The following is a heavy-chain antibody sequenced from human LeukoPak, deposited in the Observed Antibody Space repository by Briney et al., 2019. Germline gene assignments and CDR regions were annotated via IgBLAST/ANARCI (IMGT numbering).Heavy chain of an antibody. Sequence: ASVKVSCKASGYTFTSYGISWVRQAPGQGLEWMGWISAYNGNTNYAQKFQGRVTITADESTSTAYMELSSLRSEDTAVYYCARGAGLRFLEWLSPLYYYYYMDVWGKGTTVTVSS. D-gene: IGHD3-3*01. CDR2: ISAYNGNT. CDR1: GYTFTSYG. CDR3: ARGAGLRFLEWLSPLYYYYYMDV. J-gene: IGHJ6*03. V-gene: IGHV1-18*01.